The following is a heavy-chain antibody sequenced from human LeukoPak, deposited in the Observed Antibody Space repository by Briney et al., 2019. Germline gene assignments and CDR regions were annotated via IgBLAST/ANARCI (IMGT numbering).Heavy chain of an antibody. CDR1: GGSISSSSYY. CDR2: IYYSGST. CDR3: ASPSDFWSGYSDY. J-gene: IGHJ4*02. Sequence: SETLSLTCTVSGGSISSSSYYWGWIRQPPGKGLEWIGSIYYSGSTYYNPSLKSRVTISVDTSKDQFSLKLSSVTAADTAVYYCASPSDFWSGYSDYWGQGTLATVSS. D-gene: IGHD3-3*01. V-gene: IGHV4-39*01.